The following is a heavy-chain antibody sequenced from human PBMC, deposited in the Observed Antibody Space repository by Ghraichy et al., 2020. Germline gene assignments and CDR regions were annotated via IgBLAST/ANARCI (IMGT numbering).Heavy chain of an antibody. V-gene: IGHV1-18*01. CDR2: ISAYNGNT. J-gene: IGHJ3*02. CDR3: ASVRCPRIAVASCDAFDI. D-gene: IGHD6-19*01. Sequence: ASVKVSCKASGYTFTSYGISWVRQAPGQGLEWMGWISAYNGNTNYAQKLQGRVTMTTDTSTSTAYMELRSLRSDDTAVYYCASVRCPRIAVASCDAFDIWGQGTMVTVSP. CDR1: GYTFTSYG.